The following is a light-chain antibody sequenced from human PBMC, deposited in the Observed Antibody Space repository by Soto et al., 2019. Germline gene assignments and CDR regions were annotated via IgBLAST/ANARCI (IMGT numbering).Light chain of an antibody. CDR1: QNLGKW. CDR2: DAS. Sequence: IQMTRSPSIVSASVGDRVAITCRASQNLGKWLAWYQLKAGKAPKLLVFDASSLHDGVPSRFSGTGSGTEFTLTINGLQPDDFGTYYCQQYELSYSFGPGTTVDIK. V-gene: IGKV1-5*01. J-gene: IGKJ2*01. CDR3: QQYELSYS.